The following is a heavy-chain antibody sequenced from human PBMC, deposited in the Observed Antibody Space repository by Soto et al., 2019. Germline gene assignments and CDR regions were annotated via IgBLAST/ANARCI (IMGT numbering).Heavy chain of an antibody. CDR2: IWYDGSNK. J-gene: IGHJ4*02. V-gene: IGHV3-33*01. D-gene: IGHD2-21*02. CDR3: ASGTAGGDCYSW. Sequence: QVQLVESGGGVVQPGRSLRLSCAASGFTFSSYGMHWVRQAPGKGLEWVAVIWYDGSNKYYADSVKGRFTISRDNSKNTLYLQMNSLRAEDTAVYYCASGTAGGDCYSWWGQGTLVTVSS. CDR1: GFTFSSYG.